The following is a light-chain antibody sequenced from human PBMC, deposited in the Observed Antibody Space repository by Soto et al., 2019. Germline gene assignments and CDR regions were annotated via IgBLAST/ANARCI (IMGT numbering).Light chain of an antibody. J-gene: IGKJ1*01. CDR3: QQYVSSPVWT. CDR1: QSVSSSY. V-gene: IGKV3-20*01. Sequence: EIVLTQSPGTLSLSPGERATLSCRASQSVSSSYLAWYQQKPGQAPRLLIYGASSRATGIPDRFSGSGSGTDFTLTISRLEPEDFAVYYCQQYVSSPVWTFGQGTKVEIK. CDR2: GAS.